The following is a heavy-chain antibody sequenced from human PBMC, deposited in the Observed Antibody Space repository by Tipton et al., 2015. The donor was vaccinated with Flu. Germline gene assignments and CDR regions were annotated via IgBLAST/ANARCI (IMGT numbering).Heavy chain of an antibody. J-gene: IGHJ3*02. CDR2: IYYSGST. CDR3: ARSQGGGWELYQDAFDI. D-gene: IGHD1-26*01. Sequence: TLSLTCTVSGGSISSSSYYWGWIRQPPGKGLEWIGSIYYSGSTYYNPSLKSRVTMSVDTSKNQFSLKLSSVTAADTAVYYCARSQGGGWELYQDAFDIWGQGTMVTVSS. CDR1: GGSISSSSYY. V-gene: IGHV4-39*07.